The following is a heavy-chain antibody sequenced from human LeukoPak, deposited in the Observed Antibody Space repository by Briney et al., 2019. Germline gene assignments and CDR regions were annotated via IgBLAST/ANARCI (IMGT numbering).Heavy chain of an antibody. CDR3: ARDGDYGTGSYYRGCIDS. V-gene: IGHV1-2*02. J-gene: IGHJ4*02. CDR2: IHPRRGDT. D-gene: IGHD3-10*01. Sequence: ASVKVSCTASGYTFTMYGISWVRQAPGQGLEWMGRIHPRRGDTNYAQKFQGRVTMTRDTSISTAYLDLSRLRSDDMAVYYCARDGDYGTGSYYRGCIDSWGQGTPVTVSP. CDR1: GYTFTMYG.